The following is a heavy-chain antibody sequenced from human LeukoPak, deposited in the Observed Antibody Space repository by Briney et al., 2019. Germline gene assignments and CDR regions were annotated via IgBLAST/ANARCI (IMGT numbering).Heavy chain of an antibody. CDR3: ARGYGGTYYFDY. CDR1: GGSISSGGYY. V-gene: IGHV4-31*03. J-gene: IGHJ4*02. Sequence: SETLSLTCTVSGGSISSGGYYWSWIRQHPGKGLEWIGYIYYSGSTYYNPSLKSRVTISVDTSKNQFSLKLSSVTAADTAVYYCARGYGGTYYFDYWGQGALVTVSS. D-gene: IGHD4-23*01. CDR2: IYYSGST.